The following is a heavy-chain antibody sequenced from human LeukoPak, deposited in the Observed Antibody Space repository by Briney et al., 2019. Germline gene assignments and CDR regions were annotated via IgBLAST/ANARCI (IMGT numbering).Heavy chain of an antibody. CDR2: ISGSGGST. CDR1: GFTFTICP. D-gene: IGHD3-10*01. CDR3: AKAEGSYKTLLDY. Sequence: PGGSLRLSCAASGFTFTICPMNWVRQAPGEGLEWVSGISGSGGSTYYADSVKGRLTISRDSSKNTVYLQMSSLRADDTDVYYCAKAEGSYKTLLDYWGQGTLVTVSS. V-gene: IGHV3-23*01. J-gene: IGHJ4*02.